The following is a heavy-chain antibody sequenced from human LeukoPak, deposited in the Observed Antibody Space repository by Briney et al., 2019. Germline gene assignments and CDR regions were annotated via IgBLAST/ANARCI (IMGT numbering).Heavy chain of an antibody. CDR2: MNPNSGNT. CDR1: GYTFTSYD. CDR3: ARVRSDILTGYYMGWFDP. V-gene: IGHV1-8*01. Sequence: ASVTVSCKASGYTFTSYDINWVRQATGQGLEWMGWMNPNSGNTGYAQKFQGRVTMTRNTSISTAYMELSSLRSEDTAVYYCARVRSDILTGYYMGWFDPWGQGTLVTVSS. D-gene: IGHD3-9*01. J-gene: IGHJ5*02.